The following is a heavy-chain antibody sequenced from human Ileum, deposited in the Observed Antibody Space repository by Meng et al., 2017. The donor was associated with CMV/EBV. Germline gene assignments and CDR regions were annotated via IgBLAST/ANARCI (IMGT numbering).Heavy chain of an antibody. J-gene: IGHJ4*02. V-gene: IGHV3-48*04. D-gene: IGHD6-19*01. CDR1: GFTFSSYS. CDR3: ARGGVAGPTATDY. CDR2: ISSSSSTI. Sequence: GESLKISCAASGFTFSSYSMNWVRQAPGKGLEWVSYISSSSSTIYYADSVKGRFTISRDNAKNSLYLQMNSLRAEDTAVYYCARGGVAGPTATDYWGQGTLVTVSS.